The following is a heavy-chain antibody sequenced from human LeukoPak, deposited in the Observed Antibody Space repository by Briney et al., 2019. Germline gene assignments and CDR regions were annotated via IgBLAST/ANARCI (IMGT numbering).Heavy chain of an antibody. CDR1: GINVTTNY. CDR2: IYGDNAA. Sequence: PGESLRLSCAASGINVTTNYMTWIRQAPGKGLEWVSLIYGDNAAYYAESVRGRFIISRDNLKNTLFLQMNSLRPEDTALYYCVSSTGQQFIPYDYWGHGTHVTVSS. J-gene: IGHJ4*01. V-gene: IGHV3-66*02. CDR3: VSSTGQQFIPYDY. D-gene: IGHD6-13*01.